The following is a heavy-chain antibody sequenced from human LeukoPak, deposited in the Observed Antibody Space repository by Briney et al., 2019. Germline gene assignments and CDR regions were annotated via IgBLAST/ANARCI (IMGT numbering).Heavy chain of an antibody. CDR1: GGSFSGYY. D-gene: IGHD6-19*01. CDR2: INHSGST. V-gene: IGHV4-34*01. CDR3: AKIGLANAFDI. Sequence: PSETLSLTCAVYGGSFSGYYWSWIRQPPGKGLEWIGEINHSGSTNYNPSLKSRVTISVDTSKNQFSLKLSSVTAADTAVYYCAKIGLANAFDIWGQGTMVTVSS. J-gene: IGHJ3*02.